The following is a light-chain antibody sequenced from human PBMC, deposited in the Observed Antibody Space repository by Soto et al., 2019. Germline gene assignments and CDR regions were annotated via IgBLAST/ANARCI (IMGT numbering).Light chain of an antibody. V-gene: IGKV1-12*01. CDR1: RDISNS. Sequence: DIQMTQSPSSVSASVGDRLTITCRASRDISNSLAWYQQTPGKAPKLLLRGASSLHHGVPSRFSGGGAGTEFTLTISSLQPEDFATSYCQQTSAFPRTFGQGTKVDIK. J-gene: IGKJ1*01. CDR2: GAS. CDR3: QQTSAFPRT.